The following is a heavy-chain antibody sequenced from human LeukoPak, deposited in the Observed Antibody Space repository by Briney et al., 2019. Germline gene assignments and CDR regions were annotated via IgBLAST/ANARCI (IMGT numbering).Heavy chain of an antibody. V-gene: IGHV4-59*01. CDR1: GGSISTNY. D-gene: IGHD1-1*01. CDR3: ARDRTGNNWFDP. Sequence: PSETLSLTCTVSGGSISTNYWNWIRQPPGKGLEWLGYIYYSGSANYNPSFNSRVSISVDTSKNQVSLKLSSVTAADTAVYYCARDRTGNNWFDPWGQGTLVTVSA. CDR2: IYYSGSA. J-gene: IGHJ5*02.